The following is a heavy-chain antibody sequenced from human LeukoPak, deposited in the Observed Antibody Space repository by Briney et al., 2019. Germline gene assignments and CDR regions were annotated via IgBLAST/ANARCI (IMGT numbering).Heavy chain of an antibody. CDR2: INHSGST. CDR1: GGSFSGYY. D-gene: IGHD2-2*01. V-gene: IGHV4-34*01. J-gene: IGHJ4*02. CDR3: ATYCSSTSCYPDDFDY. Sequence: PSETLSLTCAVYGGSFSGYYWSWIRQPPGKGLEWIGEINHSGSTNSNPSLKSRVTISVDTSKNQFSLKLSSVTAADTAVYYCATYCSSTSCYPDDFDYWGQGTLVTVSS.